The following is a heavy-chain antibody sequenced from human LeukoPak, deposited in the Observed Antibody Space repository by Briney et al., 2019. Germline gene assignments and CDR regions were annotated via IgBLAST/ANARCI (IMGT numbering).Heavy chain of an antibody. CDR3: ARGSPAAKKDYYYYYMDV. Sequence: ASVKVPCKASGYTFTSYDINWVRQATGQGLEWMGWMNPNSGNTGYAQKFQGRVTMTRNTSISTAYMELSSLRSEDTAAYYCARGSPAAKKDYYYYYMDVWGKGTTVTVSS. CDR2: MNPNSGNT. D-gene: IGHD2-2*01. J-gene: IGHJ6*03. CDR1: GYTFTSYD. V-gene: IGHV1-8*01.